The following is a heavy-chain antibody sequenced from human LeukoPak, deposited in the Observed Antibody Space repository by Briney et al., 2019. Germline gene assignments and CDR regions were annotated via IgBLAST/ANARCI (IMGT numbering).Heavy chain of an antibody. D-gene: IGHD6-13*01. V-gene: IGHV4-34*01. CDR2: INHSGST. CDR1: GGSFSGYY. J-gene: IGHJ4*02. Sequence: SETLSLTCAVYGGSFSGYYWSWIRQPPGKGLEWTGEINHSGSTNYNPSLKSRVTISVDTSKNQFSLKLSSVTAADTAVYYCARGGRLYSSSWYDYWGQGTLVTVSS. CDR3: ARGGRLYSSSWYDY.